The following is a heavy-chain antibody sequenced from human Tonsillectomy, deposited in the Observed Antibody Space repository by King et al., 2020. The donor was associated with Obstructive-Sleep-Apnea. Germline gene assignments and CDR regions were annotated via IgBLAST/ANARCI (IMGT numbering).Heavy chain of an antibody. V-gene: IGHV3-66*01. CDR1: GFTVSSNY. J-gene: IGHJ2*01. CDR3: ARAPFIWTDYVQSLYFDL. D-gene: IGHD3/OR15-3a*01. CDR2: IYSGGST. Sequence: VQLVESGGGLVQPGGSLRLSCAASGFTVSSNYLSWVRQAPGKGLEWVSVIYSGGSTYYADSVKGRFTISRDISNNTLCLQMNSLRAEDTAVYYCARAPFIWTDYVQSLYFDLWGRGTLVTVSS.